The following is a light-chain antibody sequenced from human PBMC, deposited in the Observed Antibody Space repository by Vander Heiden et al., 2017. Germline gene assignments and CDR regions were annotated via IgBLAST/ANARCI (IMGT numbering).Light chain of an antibody. J-gene: IGLJ1*01. Sequence: QSVLTQSPSVSGAPGQRVTISCARSSCYCGAGYADHCYQQLPGTAPKRPIYGNSNRPSGVPGRFSGSKSGTSASLAITGLQADDEADYYCQSQDRSLSGSDVFGTGTKVTVL. CDR1: SCYCGAGYA. V-gene: IGLV1-40*01. CDR3: QSQDRSLSGSDV. CDR2: GNS.